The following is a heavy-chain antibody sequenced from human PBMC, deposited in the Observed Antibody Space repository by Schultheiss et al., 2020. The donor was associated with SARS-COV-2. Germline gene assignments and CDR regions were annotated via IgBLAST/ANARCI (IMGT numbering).Heavy chain of an antibody. Sequence: GESLKISCAASGFTVSSNYMSWVRQAPGKGLEWVSVIYSGGSTYYADSVKGRFTISRDNSKNTLYLQMNSLRAEDTAVYYCARDWDIVATKGDYWGQGTLVTVSS. CDR1: GFTVSSNY. CDR3: ARDWDIVATKGDY. J-gene: IGHJ4*02. CDR2: IYSGGST. V-gene: IGHV3-53*05. D-gene: IGHD5-12*01.